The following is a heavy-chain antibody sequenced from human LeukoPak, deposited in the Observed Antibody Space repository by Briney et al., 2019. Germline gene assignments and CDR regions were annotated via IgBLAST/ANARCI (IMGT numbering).Heavy chain of an antibody. Sequence: GGSLRLSCAATGFTFSSYGMHWVRKAPGKELEWVAFIRYDGSNKYYADSVKGRFSISKDNSKNTLYLQMNSLRPEDTAVYYCASGRDYWYFDLWGRGTLVTVSS. CDR1: GFTFSSYG. CDR3: ASGRDYWYFDL. D-gene: IGHD1-26*01. V-gene: IGHV3-30*02. CDR2: IRYDGSNK. J-gene: IGHJ2*01.